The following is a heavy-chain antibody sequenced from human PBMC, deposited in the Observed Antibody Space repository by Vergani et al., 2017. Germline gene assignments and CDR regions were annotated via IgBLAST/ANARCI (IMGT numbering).Heavy chain of an antibody. CDR3: ARDGEDIVVVPAAMSGRGGYFDY. J-gene: IGHJ4*02. CDR2: ISYDGSNK. D-gene: IGHD2-2*01. Sequence: VQLVESGGGLVKPGGSLRLSCAASGFTFSSYAMHWVRQAPGKGLEWVAVISYDGSNKYYADSVKGRFTISRDNSKITLYLQMNSLRAEDTAVYYCARDGEDIVVVPAAMSGRGGYFDYWGQGTLVTVSS. V-gene: IGHV3-30*04. CDR1: GFTFSSYA.